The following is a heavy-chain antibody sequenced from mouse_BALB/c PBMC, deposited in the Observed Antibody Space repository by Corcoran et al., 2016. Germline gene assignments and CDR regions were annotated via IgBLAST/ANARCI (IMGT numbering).Heavy chain of an antibody. CDR3: TREPYAMDY. Sequence: QIQLVQSGPELKKPGETVKISCKASGYTFTNYGMNWVKQAPGKDLKWMGWINTYTGEPTYADDFKGRFAFSLETSASTAYLQINNLKNEETATYFCTREPYAMDYWGQGTSVTVSS. J-gene: IGHJ4*01. V-gene: IGHV9-3-1*01. CDR2: INTYTGEP. CDR1: GYTFTNYG.